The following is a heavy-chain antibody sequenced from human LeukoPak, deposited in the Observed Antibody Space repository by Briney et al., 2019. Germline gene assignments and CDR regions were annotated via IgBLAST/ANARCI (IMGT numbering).Heavy chain of an antibody. J-gene: IGHJ5*02. CDR1: GFTFSSYA. V-gene: IGHV3-30-3*01. CDR3: ARDGAAAGTGVGSP. D-gene: IGHD6-13*01. CDR2: ISYDGSNK. Sequence: PGRSLRLSCAASGFTFSSYAMHWVRQAPGKGLELVTVISYDGSNKYYADSVKGRFTISRDNSKNTLYLQMNSLRAEDTAVYYCARDGAAAGTGVGSPWGQGTLVTVSS.